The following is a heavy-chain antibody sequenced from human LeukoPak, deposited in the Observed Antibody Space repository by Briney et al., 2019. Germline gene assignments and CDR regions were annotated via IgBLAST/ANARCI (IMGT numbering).Heavy chain of an antibody. D-gene: IGHD3-10*01. CDR2: IYSGGST. J-gene: IGHJ4*02. CDR3: ARGNYYGSGSYDY. CDR1: GFTLSSNY. Sequence: GGSLRLSCAASGFTLSSNYMSWVRQAPGKGLEWVSVIYSGGSTYYADSVKGRFTISRDNSKNTLYLQMNSLRAEDTAVYYCARGNYYGSGSYDYWGQGTLVTVSS. V-gene: IGHV3-53*01.